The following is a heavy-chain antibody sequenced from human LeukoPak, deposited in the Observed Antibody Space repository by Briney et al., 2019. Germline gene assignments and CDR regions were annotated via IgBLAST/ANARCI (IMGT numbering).Heavy chain of an antibody. Sequence: ASVKVSCKASGYTFTSYGISWVRQAPGQGREGMGWISAYNGNTNYAQKLQGRVTMTTDTSTSTAYMELRSLRSDDTAVYYCARDLREHYYYYMDVWGKGTTVTVSS. D-gene: IGHD1-26*01. CDR3: ARDLREHYYYYMDV. CDR2: ISAYNGNT. J-gene: IGHJ6*03. V-gene: IGHV1-18*01. CDR1: GYTFTSYG.